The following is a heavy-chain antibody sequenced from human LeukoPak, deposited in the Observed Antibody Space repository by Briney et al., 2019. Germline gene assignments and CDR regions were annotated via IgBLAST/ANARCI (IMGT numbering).Heavy chain of an antibody. D-gene: IGHD3-3*01. CDR3: ARAPEYDFWSGYYPRDAFAI. CDR1: GFTFSSYW. Sequence: EGSLRLSCAASGFTFSSYWMHWVRQAPGKGLVWVSRISSDGSSTSYADSVKGRFTISRDNAKNTLYLQMNSLRAEDTAVYYCARAPEYDFWSGYYPRDAFAIWGQGTMVTVSS. J-gene: IGHJ3*02. V-gene: IGHV3-74*01. CDR2: ISSDGSST.